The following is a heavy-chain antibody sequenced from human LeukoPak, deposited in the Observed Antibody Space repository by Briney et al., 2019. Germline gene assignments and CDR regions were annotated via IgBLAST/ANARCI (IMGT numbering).Heavy chain of an antibody. D-gene: IGHD5-12*01. CDR3: ARHYSGYEETAFDY. V-gene: IGHV5-51*01. CDR2: IYPGDSDT. J-gene: IGHJ4*02. CDR1: GYSFTNYW. Sequence: GESLKISCKGSGYSFTNYWIGWVRQMPGKGLEWMGIIYPGDSDTRYSPSFQGHVTISADKSSSTAYLQWSSLKASDTAMYYCARHYSGYEETAFDYWGQGTLVTVSS.